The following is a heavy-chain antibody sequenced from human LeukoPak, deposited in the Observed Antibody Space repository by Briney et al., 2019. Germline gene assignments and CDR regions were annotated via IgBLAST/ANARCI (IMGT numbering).Heavy chain of an antibody. CDR3: ARGSPFFDY. J-gene: IGHJ4*02. CDR2: ISSSSSYI. V-gene: IGHV3-21*01. CDR1: GFTFSSYS. Sequence: GRSLRLSCAASGFTFSSYSMNCVRQAPGKGLEWVSSISSSSSYIYYADSVKGRFTISRDNAKNSLYLQMNSRRAEDTAVYYCARGSPFFDYWGQGTLVTVSS.